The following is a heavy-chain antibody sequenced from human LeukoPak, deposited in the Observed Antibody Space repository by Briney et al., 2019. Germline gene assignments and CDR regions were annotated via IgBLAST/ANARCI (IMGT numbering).Heavy chain of an antibody. CDR1: GYTFTSYG. CDR3: ARGSQHIVVVTDHFDI. Sequence: GASVKVSCEASGYTFTSYGISWVRQAPGQGLEWMGWISAYNGNTNYAQKLQGRVTMTTDTSTSTAYMELRSLRSDDTAVYYCARGSQHIVVVTDHFDIWGQGTMVTVSS. V-gene: IGHV1-18*01. CDR2: ISAYNGNT. D-gene: IGHD2-21*02. J-gene: IGHJ3*02.